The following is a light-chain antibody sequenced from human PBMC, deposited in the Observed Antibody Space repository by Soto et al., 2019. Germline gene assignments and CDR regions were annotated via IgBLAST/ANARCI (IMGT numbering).Light chain of an antibody. CDR3: CSYAGNSGV. Sequence: QSALTQPASVSGSPGQSITISCTGTSSDVGSYNLVSWYQQHPGKAPKLMIYEGSKRPSGVSNRFSGYKSGNTASLTIYGLQAEDEADYFCCSYAGNSGVFGGGSKLTVL. CDR1: SSDVGSYNL. CDR2: EGS. V-gene: IGLV2-23*01. J-gene: IGLJ2*01.